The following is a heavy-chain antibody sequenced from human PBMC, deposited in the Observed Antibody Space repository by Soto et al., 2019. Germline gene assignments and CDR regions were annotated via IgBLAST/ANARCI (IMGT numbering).Heavy chain of an antibody. V-gene: IGHV4-31*03. J-gene: IGHJ4*02. CDR3: ARAHEAPQSFVVVRPYFFDF. CDR2: IFYSDSF. Sequence: QVQLQESGPGLVQSSQTLYLTGTVSGGSISSGGSYWYWIRQRPGKGLERIRYIFYSDSFYYTTYLEGRVVLCADTSKNQFTLNLSSVTDADTAVYYCARAHEAPQSFVVVRPYFFDFWGQGTLGTVSS. D-gene: IGHD2-15*01. CDR1: GGSISSGGSY.